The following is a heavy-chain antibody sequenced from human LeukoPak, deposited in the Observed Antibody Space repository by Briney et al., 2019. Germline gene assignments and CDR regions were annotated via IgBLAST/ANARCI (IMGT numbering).Heavy chain of an antibody. Sequence: PSEALSLTCTVSGGSISSYYWSWIRQPPGKGLEWIGYIYYSGSTNYNPSLKSRVTISVDTSKNQFSLKLSSVTAADTAVYYCARGQRSPDYWGQGTLVTVSS. CDR3: ARGQRSPDY. CDR1: GGSISSYY. V-gene: IGHV4-59*01. CDR2: IYYSGST. J-gene: IGHJ4*02.